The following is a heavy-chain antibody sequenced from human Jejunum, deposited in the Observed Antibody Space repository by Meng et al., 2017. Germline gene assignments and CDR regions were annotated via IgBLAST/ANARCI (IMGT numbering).Heavy chain of an antibody. J-gene: IGHJ3*01. D-gene: IGHD4-17*01. CDR2: IRAGTHNT. Sequence: GESLKISCEVSEFTFSAYAVTWVRQAPGKGLEWVSSIRAGTHNTDYADSVKGRFTISRDNSKNTLYLQLSNLRAEDTAVYYCGRDPNGDYIGAFDFWGQGTMVTVSS. CDR3: GRDPNGDYIGAFDF. CDR1: EFTFSAYA. V-gene: IGHV3-23*01.